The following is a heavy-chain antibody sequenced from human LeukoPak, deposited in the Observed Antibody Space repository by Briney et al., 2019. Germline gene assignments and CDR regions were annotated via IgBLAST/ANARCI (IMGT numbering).Heavy chain of an antibody. CDR3: ARDLRYCSSTSCYGDSDWFDP. Sequence: SVKVSCKASGGTFSSYAISWVRQAPGQGLELMGGIIPIFGTANYAQKFQGRVTITADESTSTAYMELSSLRSEDTAVYYCARDLRYCSSTSCYGDSDWFDPWGQGTLVTVSS. D-gene: IGHD2-2*01. V-gene: IGHV1-69*01. CDR1: GGTFSSYA. CDR2: IIPIFGTA. J-gene: IGHJ5*02.